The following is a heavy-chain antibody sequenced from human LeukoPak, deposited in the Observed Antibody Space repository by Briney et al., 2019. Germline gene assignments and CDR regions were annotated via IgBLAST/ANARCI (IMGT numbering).Heavy chain of an antibody. J-gene: IGHJ6*02. CDR2: ISSSSSYI. V-gene: IGHV3-21*01. Sequence: GGSLRLSCAASGFTFSSYSMNWVRQAPGKGLEWVSSISSSSSYIYYADSVKGRFTISRDNAKNSLYLQMNSLRAEDTAVYYCAKGVATITSSGGYYGMDVWGQGTTVTVFS. D-gene: IGHD5-12*01. CDR3: AKGVATITSSGGYYGMDV. CDR1: GFTFSSYS.